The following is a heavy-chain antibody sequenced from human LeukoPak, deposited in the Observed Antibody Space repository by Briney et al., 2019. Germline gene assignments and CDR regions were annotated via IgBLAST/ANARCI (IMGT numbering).Heavy chain of an antibody. CDR3: ARERYYYDSSGYSLSYYYYGMDV. CDR1: GGSISSYY. D-gene: IGHD3-22*01. CDR2: IYYSGST. J-gene: IGHJ6*02. V-gene: IGHV4-59*01. Sequence: SETLSLTCTVSGGSISSYYWSWIRQPPGKGLEWIGYIYYSGSTNYNPSLKSRVTISVDTSKNQFSPKLSSVTAADTAVYYCARERYYYDSSGYSLSYYYYGMDVWGQGTTVTVSS.